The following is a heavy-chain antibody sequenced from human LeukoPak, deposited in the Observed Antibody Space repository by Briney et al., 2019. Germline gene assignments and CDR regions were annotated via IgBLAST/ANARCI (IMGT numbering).Heavy chain of an antibody. Sequence: SETLCFTCTVSGGSISNYHWSWIRQPAGKGLEWIGQIHTSGSTKYNPPLKSRVSMSIDTTEDQVSLTIRSVTAADTAFYYCARRHISSGWSFDRWGQGTLVTVSS. J-gene: IGHJ5*02. CDR3: ARRHISSGWSFDR. D-gene: IGHD6-19*01. V-gene: IGHV4-4*07. CDR1: GGSISNYH. CDR2: IHTSGST.